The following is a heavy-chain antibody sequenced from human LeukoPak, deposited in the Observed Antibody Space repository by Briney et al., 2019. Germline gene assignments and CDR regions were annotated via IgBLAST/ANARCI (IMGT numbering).Heavy chain of an antibody. J-gene: IGHJ5*01. CDR3: ASLGYSSGWLDS. CDR2: VYHNGHS. V-gene: IGHV4-59*01. CDR1: GGSFNDNY. Sequence: SETLFLTCNVSGGSFNDNYWNWIRHLPGKGLEWIGYVYHNGHSDYNPSLKSRVTISVDTSTNQFSLKMISVTAADTAVYYCASLGYSSGWLDSWGHGSLVIVSS. D-gene: IGHD2-15*01.